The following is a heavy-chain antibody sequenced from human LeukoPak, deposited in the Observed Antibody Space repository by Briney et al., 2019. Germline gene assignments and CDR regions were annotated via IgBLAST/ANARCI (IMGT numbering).Heavy chain of an antibody. D-gene: IGHD2-15*01. Sequence: SETLSLTCTASGGSMNNYFWSWIRQPPGKALEWIGYISYSGRTDHNPSLKSRVTLSLDTSRDQFSLNLTSLTAADTAVYYCARLTPPGFYGSGGPYVRQADYWYFDLWGRGTLVTVSS. CDR1: GGSMNNYF. CDR2: ISYSGRT. CDR3: ARLTPPGFYGSGGPYVRQADYWYFDL. V-gene: IGHV4-59*01. J-gene: IGHJ2*01.